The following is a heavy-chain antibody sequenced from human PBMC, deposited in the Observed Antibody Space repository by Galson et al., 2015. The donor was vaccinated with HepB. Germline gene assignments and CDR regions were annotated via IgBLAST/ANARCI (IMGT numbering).Heavy chain of an antibody. CDR1: GFTFSFYW. D-gene: IGHD4-23*01. Sequence: SLRLSCAASGFTFSFYWMHWVRQAPRKGLVWVSRINNDGTTTNYADSVKGRFTISRDNVKNTLYLQMNSLRAEDTAVYYCARPYGGNYHFDYWGQGTLVTVSS. CDR2: INNDGTTT. CDR3: ARPYGGNYHFDY. V-gene: IGHV3-74*01. J-gene: IGHJ4*02.